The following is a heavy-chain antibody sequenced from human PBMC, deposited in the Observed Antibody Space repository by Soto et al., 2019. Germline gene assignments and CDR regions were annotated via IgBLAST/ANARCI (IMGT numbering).Heavy chain of an antibody. Sequence: PSQTLPLTCAVSGGSISNSNWWLRVSQPPGKGLEWIGEIYHSGSTNYNPSLKSRVTISVDKSKNQFSLKLSSVTAADTAVYYCASCRSSGSYYDDYWGQGTLVTVSS. V-gene: IGHV4-4*02. J-gene: IGHJ4*02. CDR2: IYHSGST. CDR1: GGSISNSNW. CDR3: ASCRSSGSYYDDY. D-gene: IGHD1-26*01.